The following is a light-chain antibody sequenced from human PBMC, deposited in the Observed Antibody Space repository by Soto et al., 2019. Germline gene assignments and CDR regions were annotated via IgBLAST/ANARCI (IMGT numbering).Light chain of an antibody. CDR1: QSVSSN. CDR2: GAS. Sequence: EIVMTQSPATLSVSPGETATLSCGASQSVSSNLAWYQQNPGQAPSLLIYGASTRATDIPPRFSGSGSGTEFTLTITSLQSEDFAVYYCQQYKNWPPLTFGGGTKV. CDR3: QQYKNWPPLT. J-gene: IGKJ4*01. V-gene: IGKV3-15*01.